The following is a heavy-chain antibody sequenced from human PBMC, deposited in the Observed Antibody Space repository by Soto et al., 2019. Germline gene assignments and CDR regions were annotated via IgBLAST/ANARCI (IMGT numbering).Heavy chain of an antibody. J-gene: IGHJ6*02. Sequence: PGGSLRLSCAASGVTFSSYGMHWVRQAQGKGLEWVAVISCDGSNKYYADSVKGRFTISRDNSKNTLYLQMNSLRAEDTAVYYCAKDGRFGEGGYYDFWSGYYTGYYYYGMDVRGPGTTVT. CDR1: GVTFSSYG. CDR3: AKDGRFGEGGYYDFWSGYYTGYYYYGMDV. D-gene: IGHD3-3*01. CDR2: ISCDGSNK. V-gene: IGHV3-30*18.